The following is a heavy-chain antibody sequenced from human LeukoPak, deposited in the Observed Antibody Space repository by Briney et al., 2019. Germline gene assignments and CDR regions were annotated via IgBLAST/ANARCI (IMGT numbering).Heavy chain of an antibody. CDR1: GYTFTSYD. D-gene: IGHD3-10*01. Sequence: ASVKVSCKASGYTFTSYDINWVRQATGQGLEWMGWMNPNSGNTGYAQKFQGRVNITRNTSISTAYMELSSLRSEDTAVYYCARGSAPWFGELYLLDYWGQGTLVTVSS. J-gene: IGHJ4*02. CDR2: MNPNSGNT. V-gene: IGHV1-8*03. CDR3: ARGSAPWFGELYLLDY.